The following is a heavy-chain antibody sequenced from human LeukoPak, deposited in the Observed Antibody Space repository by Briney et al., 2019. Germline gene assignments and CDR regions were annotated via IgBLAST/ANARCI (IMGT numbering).Heavy chain of an antibody. V-gene: IGHV4-4*07. CDR2: IYTSGST. J-gene: IGHJ4*02. Sequence: PSETLSFTCTVSGGSISSYYWSWIRQPAGKGLEWIGRIYTSGSTNYNPSLKSRVTMSVDTSKNQFSLKLSSVTAADTAVYYCARGSHSGDYDRLDYWGQGTLVTVSS. D-gene: IGHD3-22*01. CDR3: ARGSHSGDYDRLDY. CDR1: GGSISSYY.